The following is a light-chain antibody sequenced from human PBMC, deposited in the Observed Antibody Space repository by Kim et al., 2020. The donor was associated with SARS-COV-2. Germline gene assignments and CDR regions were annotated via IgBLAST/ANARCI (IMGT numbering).Light chain of an antibody. CDR1: IFNSGCQP. J-gene: IGLJ2*01. Sequence: GQGVTISCSGAIFNSGCQPVSWYQQFPQTAPKLHLHTDDQRPSGVPDRFSGSKSGTSASLAISGLQSADEADYYCAAWDDSLNGLVFGGGTKVTVL. CDR3: AAWDDSLNGLV. CDR2: TDD. V-gene: IGLV1-44*01.